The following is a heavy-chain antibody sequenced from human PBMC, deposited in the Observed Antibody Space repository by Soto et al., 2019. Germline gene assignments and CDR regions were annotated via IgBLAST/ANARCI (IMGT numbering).Heavy chain of an antibody. CDR1: GGSISSGGYY. V-gene: IGHV4-31*03. CDR3: ARENGYGNVDY. CDR2: IYYSGTT. Sequence: QVQLQESGPGLVKPSETLSLTCTVSGGSISSGGYYWSWIRQHPGKGLEWIGYIYYSGTTYYNTSLKSRVTISVDTSKNQFSLKLDSVTAADTALYYCARENGYGNVDYWGQGALVTVSS. J-gene: IGHJ4*02. D-gene: IGHD5-12*01.